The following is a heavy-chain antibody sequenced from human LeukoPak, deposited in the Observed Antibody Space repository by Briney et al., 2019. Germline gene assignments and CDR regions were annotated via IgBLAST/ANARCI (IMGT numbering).Heavy chain of an antibody. D-gene: IGHD6-13*01. V-gene: IGHV4-34*01. CDR3: ARTSSSWLFYFDY. CDR1: GGSFSGYY. CDR2: INHSGST. Sequence: SETLSLTCAVYGGSFSGYYWSWIRQPPGKGLEWIGEINHSGSTNYNPSLKSRVTISVDTSKNQFSLKLSSVTAADTAVYYCARTSSSWLFYFDYWGQGTLVTVSS. J-gene: IGHJ4*02.